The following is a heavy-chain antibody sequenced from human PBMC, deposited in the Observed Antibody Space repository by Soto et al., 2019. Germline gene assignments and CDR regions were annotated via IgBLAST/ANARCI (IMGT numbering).Heavy chain of an antibody. J-gene: IGHJ4*02. CDR2: IYYSGST. CDR3: ARHKGPWWLGIDY. D-gene: IGHD2-15*01. Sequence: SETLSLTCPLSGGSISSSSSYWGWIRQHPGKGLEWIGSIYYSGSTYYNPSLKSRVTISVDTSKNQFSLKLSAVTAADTAVYDCARHKGPWWLGIDYWGQGTLVTVSS. V-gene: IGHV4-39*01. CDR1: GGSISSSSSY.